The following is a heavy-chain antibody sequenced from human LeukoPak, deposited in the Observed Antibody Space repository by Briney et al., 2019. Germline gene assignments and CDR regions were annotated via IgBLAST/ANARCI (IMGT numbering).Heavy chain of an antibody. CDR3: ARDKKQVEMATSLMGY. D-gene: IGHD5-24*01. CDR1: GFTFSSYA. J-gene: IGHJ4*02. Sequence: GSLRLSCAASGFTFSSYAMHWVRQAPGKGLEWVAVISYDGSNKYYADSVKGRFTISRDNSKNTLYLQMNSLRAEDTAVYYCARDKKQVEMATSLMGYWGQGTLVTVSS. V-gene: IGHV3-30-3*01. CDR2: ISYDGSNK.